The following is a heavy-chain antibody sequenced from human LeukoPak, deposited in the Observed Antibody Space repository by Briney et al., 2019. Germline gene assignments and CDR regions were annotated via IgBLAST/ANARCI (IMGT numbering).Heavy chain of an antibody. CDR2: ISAYNGNR. D-gene: IGHD3-3*01. J-gene: IGHJ6*02. CDR3: ARGHYDFWSGYWPKLTKAGYYYGMDV. Sequence: ASVKVSCKASGYTFTSYGISWVRQAPGQGLEWMGWISAYNGNRNYAQKLQGRVTMTRDTSTSTAYMELRSLRSDDTAVYYCARGHYDFWSGYWPKLTKAGYYYGMDVWGQGTTVTVSS. V-gene: IGHV1-18*01. CDR1: GYTFTSYG.